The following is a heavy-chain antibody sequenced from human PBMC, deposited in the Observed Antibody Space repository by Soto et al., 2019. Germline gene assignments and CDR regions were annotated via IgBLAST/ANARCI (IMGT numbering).Heavy chain of an antibody. J-gene: IGHJ6*02. CDR1: GDSVSSNSAA. V-gene: IGHV6-1*01. CDR3: ARENSCWYGGYYYYYGMEV. D-gene: IGHD6-19*01. Sequence: PSQTLSLTCAISGDSVSSNSAAWNWIRQSPSRGLEWLGRTYYRSKWYNDYAVSVKSRITINPDTSKNKFSLQLNSVTPEDKAVYYCARENSCWYGGYYYYYGMEVWGQGPTVTVSS. CDR2: TYYRSKWYN.